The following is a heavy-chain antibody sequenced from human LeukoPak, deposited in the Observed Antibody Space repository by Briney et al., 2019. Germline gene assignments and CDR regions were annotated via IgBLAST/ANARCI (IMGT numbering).Heavy chain of an antibody. D-gene: IGHD3-10*01. CDR2: FYTSVST. CDR3: ARDSRDPSLWFGELLSPLDC. CDR1: GGSVNSYY. Sequence: PSETLSLTCSVPGGSVNSYYWSWIQQPAWKGLEWIGRFYTSVSTDYNPSLKSRLTISVDTCKNQFSLNLSSVTAADTAVYYCARDSRDPSLWFGELLSPLDCWGQGTLVTVSS. J-gene: IGHJ4*02. V-gene: IGHV4-4*07.